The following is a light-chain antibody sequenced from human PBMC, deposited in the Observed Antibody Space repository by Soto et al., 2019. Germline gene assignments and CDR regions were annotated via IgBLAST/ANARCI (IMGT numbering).Light chain of an antibody. Sequence: EIVLTQSPATLSLSPGERATLSCRASQSVSSYLAWYQQKPGQAPRLLIYDASNRATGIPARFSGSGSGTDFTLTISSLQSEDFAVYYCQQYNNWPPITFGQGTRLPI. V-gene: IGKV3-11*01. CDR3: QQYNNWPPIT. CDR1: QSVSSY. CDR2: DAS. J-gene: IGKJ5*01.